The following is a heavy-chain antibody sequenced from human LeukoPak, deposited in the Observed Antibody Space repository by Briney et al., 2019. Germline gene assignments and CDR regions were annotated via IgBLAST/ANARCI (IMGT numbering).Heavy chain of an antibody. J-gene: IGHJ3*02. D-gene: IGHD5-18*01. CDR2: IIPILGIA. CDR1: GGTFSSYA. Sequence: ASVKVSCKASGGTFSSYAISWVRQAPGQGLEWMGRIIPILGIANYAQKFQGRVTITADKSTSTAYMELSSLRSEDTAVYYCARATGGYSYGGIDIWGQGTMVTVSS. CDR3: ARATGGYSYGGIDI. V-gene: IGHV1-69*04.